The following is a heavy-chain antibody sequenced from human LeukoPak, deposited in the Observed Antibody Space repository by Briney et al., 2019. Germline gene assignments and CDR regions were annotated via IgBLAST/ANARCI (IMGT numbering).Heavy chain of an antibody. Sequence: ASVKVSCKASGGTFSSYAISWVRQAPGQGLEWMGGIIPIFGTANYAQKFQGRVTITADESTSTAYMELSSLRSEDTAVYYCARSEIFYDSSGCFDHWGQGTLVTVSS. CDR2: IIPIFGTA. J-gene: IGHJ4*02. V-gene: IGHV1-69*13. D-gene: IGHD3-22*01. CDR3: ARSEIFYDSSGCFDH. CDR1: GGTFSSYA.